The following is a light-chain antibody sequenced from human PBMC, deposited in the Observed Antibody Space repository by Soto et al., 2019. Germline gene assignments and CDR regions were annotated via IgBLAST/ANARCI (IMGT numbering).Light chain of an antibody. V-gene: IGKV1-39*01. J-gene: IGKJ2*01. CDR3: QQSYRTPST. CDR2: DES. CDR1: QDIDIY. Sequence: TQMTQSPSSLSASVGDRVTITCRASQDIDIYLSWYQQKPGKVPKLLIYDESTLQSGVPSRFSGSGSGKDFTLTINNLQPKDFATYYCQQSYRTPSTFGRGTK.